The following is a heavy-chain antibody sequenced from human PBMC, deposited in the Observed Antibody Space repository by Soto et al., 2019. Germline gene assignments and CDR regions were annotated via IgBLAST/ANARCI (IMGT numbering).Heavy chain of an antibody. CDR1: GFRFSNYG. CDR2: VGAGGGDT. D-gene: IGHD2-2*01. V-gene: IGHV3-23*01. CDR3: AKGHQVRGYYGLGD. Sequence: GGSLRLSCAASGFRFSNYGMSWVRQAPGKGLEWVSLVGAGGGDTYYADSVKGRFTISRDNSKNTLYLQMNSLRDEDTAVYYCAKGHQVRGYYGLGDWGQGTTVTVSS. J-gene: IGHJ6*02.